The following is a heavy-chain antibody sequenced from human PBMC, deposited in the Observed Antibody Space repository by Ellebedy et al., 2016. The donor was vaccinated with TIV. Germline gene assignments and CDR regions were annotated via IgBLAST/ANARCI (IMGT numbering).Heavy chain of an antibody. CDR2: TYYRSKWYN. V-gene: IGHV6-1*01. CDR1: GDSVSSNSAA. Sequence: SQTLSLTCAISGDSVSSNSAAWHWIRQSPSRGLEWLGRTYYRSKWYNEYAVSVKSRITINPDTSKNQFSLQLNSLTPEDQALYYCVRGSRGAFDIWGQGTMVTVSS. CDR3: VRGSRGAFDI. J-gene: IGHJ3*02.